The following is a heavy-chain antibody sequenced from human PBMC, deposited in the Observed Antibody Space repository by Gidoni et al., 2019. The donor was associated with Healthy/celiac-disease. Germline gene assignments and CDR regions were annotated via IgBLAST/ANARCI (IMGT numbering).Heavy chain of an antibody. Sequence: QVQLQESGPGLVKPSETLSLTCPVSGGSISSYYWSCIRQPPGKGLEWIGYIYYSGSTNYNPSLKSRVTISVDTSKNQFSLKLSSVTAADTAVYYCARSNGVGDYFDYWGQGTLVTVSS. CDR3: ARSNGVGDYFDY. J-gene: IGHJ4*02. CDR1: GGSISSYY. V-gene: IGHV4-59*01. D-gene: IGHD2-21*01. CDR2: IYYSGST.